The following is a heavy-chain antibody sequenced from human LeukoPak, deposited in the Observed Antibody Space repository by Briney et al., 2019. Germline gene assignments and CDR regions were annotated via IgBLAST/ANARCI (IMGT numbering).Heavy chain of an antibody. CDR1: GYTFTSYG. CDR3: AREGIADYDILTGSKPIDY. Sequence: ASVKVSCKASGYTFTSYGISWVRQAPGQGLEWMGWISAYNGNTNYAQKLQGRVTMTTDTSTSTAYMELRSLRSDDTAMYYCAREGIADYDILTGSKPIDYWGQGTLVTVSS. V-gene: IGHV1-18*01. CDR2: ISAYNGNT. J-gene: IGHJ4*02. D-gene: IGHD3-9*01.